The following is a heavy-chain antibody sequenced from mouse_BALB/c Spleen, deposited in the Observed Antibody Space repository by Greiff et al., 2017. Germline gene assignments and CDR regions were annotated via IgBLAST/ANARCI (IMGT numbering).Heavy chain of an antibody. D-gene: IGHD2-4*01. J-gene: IGHJ4*01. V-gene: IGHV5-17*02. CDR3: AKRGHYDYDAYAMDY. CDR1: GFTFSSFG. Sequence: EVMLVESGGGLVQPGGSRKLSCAASGFTFSSFGMHWVRQAPEKGLEWVAYISSGSSTIYYADTVKGRFTISRDNPKNTLFLQMTSLRSEDTAMYYCAKRGHYDYDAYAMDYWGQGTSVTVSS. CDR2: ISSGSSTI.